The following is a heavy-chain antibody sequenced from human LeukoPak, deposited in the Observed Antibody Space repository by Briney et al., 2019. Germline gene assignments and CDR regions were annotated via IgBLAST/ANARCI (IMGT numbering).Heavy chain of an antibody. V-gene: IGHV3-7*01. D-gene: IGHD6-13*01. CDR2: IKQDGSEK. CDR3: ARGMVVAAALSFGMDV. Sequence: GGSLRLSCAASGFTFSSYWMSWVRQAPGKGLEWVANIKQDGSEKYYVDSVKGRFTISRDNAKNSLYLQMNSLRAKDTAVYYCARGMVVAAALSFGMDVWGQGTTVTVSS. CDR1: GFTFSSYW. J-gene: IGHJ6*02.